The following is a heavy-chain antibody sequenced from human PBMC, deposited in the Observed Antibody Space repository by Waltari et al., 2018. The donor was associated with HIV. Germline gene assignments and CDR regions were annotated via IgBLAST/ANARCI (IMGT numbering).Heavy chain of an antibody. CDR3: ARIRPYYDSTGFYYYYYGMDV. CDR2: SFSDDER. CDR1: GFSLNNPRLG. V-gene: IGHV2-26*01. Sequence: QVTLKESGPVLVKPTDTLTLTCSVSGFSLNNPRLGVSWIRQPPGKALEWLAHSFSDDERAYRTSLKTRLTIAKDTSKWQVVLTMTNMDPVDTATYYCARIRPYYDSTGFYYYYYGMDVWGHGTTVTVSS. J-gene: IGHJ6*02. D-gene: IGHD3-22*01.